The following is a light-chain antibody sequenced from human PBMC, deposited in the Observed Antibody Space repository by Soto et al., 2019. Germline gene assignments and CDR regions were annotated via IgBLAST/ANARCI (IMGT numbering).Light chain of an antibody. V-gene: IGKV1-39*01. J-gene: IGKJ2*01. Sequence: DIQMTQSPSSLSASVGDRVTITCRASQNINSYLNWYQHKPGTAPKLLIYGASTLQSGVPSRFGGSGSGTDFTLTISSLQPEDFATYYCHQTHNMHTFGQGTKVEIQ. CDR1: QNINSY. CDR2: GAS. CDR3: HQTHNMHT.